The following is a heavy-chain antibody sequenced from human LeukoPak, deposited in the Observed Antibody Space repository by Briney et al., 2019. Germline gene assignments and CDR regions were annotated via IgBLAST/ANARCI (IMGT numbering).Heavy chain of an antibody. V-gene: IGHV1-46*01. CDR2: INPSFGST. J-gene: IGHJ4*02. CDR3: ARELRSVETPRYNYFDY. D-gene: IGHD4-23*01. CDR1: GYTFTDCY. Sequence: ASVKVSCKASGYTFTDCYIHWVRQAPGQGLEWVGIINPSFGSTTYAQSFQGRVAMTRDTSTSTVYMELSSLRSEDTAVYYCARELRSVETPRYNYFDYWGQGTLVTVSS.